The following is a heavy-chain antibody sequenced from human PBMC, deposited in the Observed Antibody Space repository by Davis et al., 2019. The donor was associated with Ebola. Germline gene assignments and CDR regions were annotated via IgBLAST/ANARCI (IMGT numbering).Heavy chain of an antibody. V-gene: IGHV3-30-3*01. CDR3: ASNRDCSSTSCYAGGMDV. CDR1: GFTFSSYA. J-gene: IGHJ6*02. Sequence: GESLKISCAASGFTFSSYAMHWVRQAPGKGLEWVAVISYDGSNKYYADSVKGRFTISRDNSKNTLYLQMNSLRAEDTAVYYCASNRDCSSTSCYAGGMDVWGQGTTVTVSS. D-gene: IGHD2-2*01. CDR2: ISYDGSNK.